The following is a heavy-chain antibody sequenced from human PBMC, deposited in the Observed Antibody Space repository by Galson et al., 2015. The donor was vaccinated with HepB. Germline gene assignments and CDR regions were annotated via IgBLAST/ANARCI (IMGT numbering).Heavy chain of an antibody. V-gene: IGHV1-3*01. Sequence: SVKVSCKASGYTYSRFGVHWVRQAPGQRLEWMGWINADNGKTKYSQKFQGRVTITGDTSAYTAHLELNSLTSEDTAIYYCALIPGMAVSGGLSYYYYAMDVWGQGTLVTVSS. D-gene: IGHD3-10*01. CDR1: GYTYSRFG. J-gene: IGHJ4*02. CDR2: INADNGKT. CDR3: ALIPGMAVSGGLSYYYYAMDV.